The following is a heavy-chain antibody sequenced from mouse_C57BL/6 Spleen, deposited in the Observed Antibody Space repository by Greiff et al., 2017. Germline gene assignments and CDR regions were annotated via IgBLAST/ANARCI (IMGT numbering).Heavy chain of an antibody. D-gene: IGHD1-1*01. CDR2: IYPGGGYT. CDR1: GYTFTNYW. J-gene: IGHJ1*03. CDR3: ARGPYYYGSSYDWYFDV. Sequence: VQLQQSGAELVRPGTSVKMSCKASGYTFTNYWIGWAKQRPGHGLEWIGDIYPGGGYTNYNEKFKGKATLTADKSSSTAYMQFSSLTSEDSASYYCARGPYYYGSSYDWYFDVWGTGTTVTVSS. V-gene: IGHV1-63*01.